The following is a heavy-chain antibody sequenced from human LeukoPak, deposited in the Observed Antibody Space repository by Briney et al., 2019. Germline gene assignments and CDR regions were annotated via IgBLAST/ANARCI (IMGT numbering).Heavy chain of an antibody. V-gene: IGHV4-39*07. CDR1: GGSISSYY. CDR2: IYYSGST. D-gene: IGHD6-13*01. CDR3: ASRGAPGRTAAAGLDAFDI. Sequence: PSETLSLTCTVSGGSISSYYWGWIRQPPGKGLEWIGSIYYSGSTYYNPSLKSRVTISVDTSKNQFSLKLSSVTAADTAVYYCASRGAPGRTAAAGLDAFDIWGQGTMVTVSS. J-gene: IGHJ3*02.